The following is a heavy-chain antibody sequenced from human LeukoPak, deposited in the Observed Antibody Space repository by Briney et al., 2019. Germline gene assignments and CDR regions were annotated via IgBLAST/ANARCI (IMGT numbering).Heavy chain of an antibody. CDR1: GYTFTSYG. V-gene: IGHV1-18*01. CDR3: ARDGVSGLRSEYYYYYYGMDV. CDR2: ISADNGNT. D-gene: IGHD2-8*01. Sequence: ASVKVSCKASGYTFTSYGISWVRRAPGQGLEWMGWISADNGNTNYAQKLQGRVTMTTDTSTNTAYMELRSLRSDDTAVYYCARDGVSGLRSEYYYYYYGMDVWGQGTTVTVSS. J-gene: IGHJ6*02.